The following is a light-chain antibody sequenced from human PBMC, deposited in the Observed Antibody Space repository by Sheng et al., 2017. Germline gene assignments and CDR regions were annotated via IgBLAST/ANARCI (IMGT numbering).Light chain of an antibody. V-gene: IGLV2-8*01. CDR2: DVS. CDR1: SSDVGGYNS. Sequence: QSALTQPPSASGSPGQSVTISCTGTSSDVGGYNSVCWYQQHPGKAPKLMIYDVSNRPSGVPDRFSGSKSGNMASLTVSGLQAEDEADYYCSSDAGSNNVVFGGGTKLTVL. CDR3: SSDAGSNNVV. J-gene: IGLJ2*01.